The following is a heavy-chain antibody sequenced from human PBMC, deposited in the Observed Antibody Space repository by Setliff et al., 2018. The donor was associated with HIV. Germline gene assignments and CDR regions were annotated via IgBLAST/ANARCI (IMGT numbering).Heavy chain of an antibody. D-gene: IGHD1-20*01. CDR1: GVSVRSGDH. CDR3: GRARSSWYNTSPYYFDL. J-gene: IGHJ4*02. V-gene: IGHV4-30-4*01. Sequence: SETLSLTCTVSGVSVRSGDHWRWVRQAPGKGLEWIGYFSYTDEPYINYLEYFNSSLKNRLAITLDKPRNQFSLKLTSVTAADTAVYYCGRARSSWYNTSPYYFDLWGQGTLVT. CDR2: FSYTDEP.